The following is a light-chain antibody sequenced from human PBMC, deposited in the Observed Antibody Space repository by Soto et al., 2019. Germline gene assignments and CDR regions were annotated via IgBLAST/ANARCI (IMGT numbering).Light chain of an antibody. V-gene: IGLV1-51*01. J-gene: IGLJ2*01. CDR1: SSNIESNY. Sequence: QSVLTQPPSLSAAPGQKVSISCSGSSSNIESNYVSWYQQLPGVAPKLLIFDNNKRPSEIPDRFSGSKSGTSATLGITGLQTGDEADYYCETWDSSLSGVVFGGETKLTVL. CDR2: DNN. CDR3: ETWDSSLSGVV.